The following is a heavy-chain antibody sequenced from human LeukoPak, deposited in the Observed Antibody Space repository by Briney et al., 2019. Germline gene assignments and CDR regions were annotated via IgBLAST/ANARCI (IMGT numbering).Heavy chain of an antibody. CDR2: INHSGST. CDR1: GGSFSGYY. CDR3: AKHGSGSYQGY. V-gene: IGHV4-34*01. J-gene: IGHJ4*02. D-gene: IGHD3-10*01. Sequence: LETLSLTCAVYGGSFSGYYWSWIRQPPGKGLEWIGEINHSGSTNYNPSLKSRVTISVDTSKNQFFLELTSVTAADTAVYYCAKHGSGSYQGYWGQGTLVTVSS.